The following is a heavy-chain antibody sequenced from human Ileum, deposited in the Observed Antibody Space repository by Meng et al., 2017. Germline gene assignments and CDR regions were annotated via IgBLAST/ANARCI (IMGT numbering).Heavy chain of an antibody. CDR1: GFTFSNAW. CDR3: TKGHPEGTFFDY. D-gene: IGHD2/OR15-2a*01. Sequence: GESLKISCEASGFTFSNAWMTWVRQAPGKGLEWVGSIKSKKDGEPTDYAAPVKGRFTISRDDSKNTVYVQMNSLKTEDTAVYYCTKGHPEGTFFDYWGQGTLVTVSS. V-gene: IGHV3-15*01. J-gene: IGHJ4*02. CDR2: IKSKKDGEPT.